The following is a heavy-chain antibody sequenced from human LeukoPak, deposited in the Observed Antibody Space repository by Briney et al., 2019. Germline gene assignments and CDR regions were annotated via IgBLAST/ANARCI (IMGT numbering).Heavy chain of an antibody. D-gene: IGHD3-16*01. CDR3: ARTQNAINVHWGFFDS. CDR1: GFTFSTYN. J-gene: IGHJ4*02. Sequence: GGSLRLSCAASGFTFSTYNMNWLRQAPGKGLEWVSYISSTSATTYYADSVKGRFTTSRDNARNSLYLQMNGLRAEDTAVYYCARTQNAINVHWGFFDSWGQGTLVTVSS. V-gene: IGHV3-48*04. CDR2: ISSTSATT.